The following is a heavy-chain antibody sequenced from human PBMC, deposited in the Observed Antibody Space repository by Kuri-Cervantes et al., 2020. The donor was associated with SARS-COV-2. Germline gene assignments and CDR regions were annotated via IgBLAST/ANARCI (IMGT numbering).Heavy chain of an antibody. CDR3: AREEVSYFDY. J-gene: IGHJ4*02. V-gene: IGHV3-30*03. CDR1: GFTFSSYS. Sequence: GESLKISCAASGFTFSSYSMNWVRQAPGKGLEWVAVISYDGSNKYYADSVKGRFTISRDNSKNTLYLQMNSLRAEDTAVYYCAREEVSYFDYWGQGTLVTVSS. CDR2: ISYDGSNK. D-gene: IGHD3-22*01.